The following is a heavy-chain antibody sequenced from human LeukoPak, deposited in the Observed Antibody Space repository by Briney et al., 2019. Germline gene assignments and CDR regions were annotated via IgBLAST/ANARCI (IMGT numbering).Heavy chain of an antibody. J-gene: IGHJ4*02. D-gene: IGHD5-18*01. V-gene: IGHV3-48*03. CDR3: AKDAYSYGYGTSFDY. CDR2: ISSSGSTI. Sequence: GGSLRLSCAASGFTFSSYEMNWVRQAPGKGLEWVSYISSSGSTIYYADSVKGRFTISRDNSKNTLYLQMNSLRAEDTAVYYCAKDAYSYGYGTSFDYWGQGTLVTVSS. CDR1: GFTFSSYE.